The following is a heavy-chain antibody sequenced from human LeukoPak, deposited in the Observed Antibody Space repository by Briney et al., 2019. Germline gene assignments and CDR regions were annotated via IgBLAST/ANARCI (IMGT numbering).Heavy chain of an antibody. CDR1: GGSISRFY. J-gene: IGHJ4*02. V-gene: IGHV4-4*07. CDR2: VYTSGNT. Sequence: SETLSLTCTVSGGSISRFYWSWIRQPAGKGLEWIGRVYTSGNTNYNPSLKSRVTMSVDMSKNQSSLKLSSVTAADTALYYCARGRDYDYSGYYFDYWGQGTLVTVSS. CDR3: ARGRDYDYSGYYFDY. D-gene: IGHD3-22*01.